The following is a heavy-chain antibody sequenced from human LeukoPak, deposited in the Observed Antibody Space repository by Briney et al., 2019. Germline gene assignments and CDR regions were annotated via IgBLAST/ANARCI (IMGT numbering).Heavy chain of an antibody. Sequence: GASVKVSCKVSGYTLTELSMHWVRQAPGKGLEWMGGFDPEDGETIYAQKFQGRVTMTRDTSISTAYMELSRLRSDDTAVYYCARVQYCSGGSCYNFDYWGQGTLVTVSS. CDR1: GYTLTELS. J-gene: IGHJ4*02. D-gene: IGHD2-15*01. CDR2: FDPEDGET. V-gene: IGHV1-24*01. CDR3: ARVQYCSGGSCYNFDY.